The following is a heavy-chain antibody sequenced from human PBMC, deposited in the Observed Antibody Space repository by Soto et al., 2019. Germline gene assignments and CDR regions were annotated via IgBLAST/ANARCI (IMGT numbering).Heavy chain of an antibody. CDR3: ARHRLRSVSGSAAGTHYYYYYGMDV. CDR1: GYSFTSYW. CDR2: IYPGDSDT. J-gene: IGHJ6*02. V-gene: IGHV5-51*01. Sequence: PGESLKISCKGSGYSFTSYWIGWVRQMPGKGLEWMGIIYPGDSDTRYSPSFQGQVTISADKSISTAYLQWSSLKASDTAMYYCARHRLRSVSGSAAGTHYYYYYGMDVWGQGTTVTVSS. D-gene: IGHD6-13*01.